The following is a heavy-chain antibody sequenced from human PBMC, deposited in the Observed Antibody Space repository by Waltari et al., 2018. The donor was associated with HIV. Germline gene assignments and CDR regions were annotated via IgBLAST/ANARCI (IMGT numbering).Heavy chain of an antibody. CDR3: ARDDCSSTSCRIGYYYYGMDV. V-gene: IGHV1-18*01. Sequence: QVQLVQSGAEVKKPGASVKVSCKASGYTFTSYGISWVRQAPGQGLEWLGWSSTYNGNTNYAQKLQGRVTMTTDTSTSTAYMERRSLRSDDTAVYYCARDDCSSTSCRIGYYYYGMDVWGQGTTVTVSS. CDR2: SSTYNGNT. D-gene: IGHD2-2*01. CDR1: GYTFTSYG. J-gene: IGHJ6*02.